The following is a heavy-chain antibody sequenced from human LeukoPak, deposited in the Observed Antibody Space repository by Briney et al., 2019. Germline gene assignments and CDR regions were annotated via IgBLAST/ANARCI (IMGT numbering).Heavy chain of an antibody. CDR1: GGSISSSSYY. CDR2: IYYHGST. V-gene: IGHV4-39*02. CDR3: ARDYGDYSCDY. Sequence: PSETLSLTCTVSGGSISSSSYYWGWIRQPPGKGLERIGNIYYHGSTYYNPSLKSRITISVDTSKNQFSLKLSSVTAADTAVYYCARDYGDYSCDYWGQGTLVTVSS. J-gene: IGHJ4*02. D-gene: IGHD4-17*01.